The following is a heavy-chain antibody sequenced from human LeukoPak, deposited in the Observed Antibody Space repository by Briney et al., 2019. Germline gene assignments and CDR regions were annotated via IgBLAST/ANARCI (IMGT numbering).Heavy chain of an antibody. Sequence: PSQTLPLTCTVSGGSISSGDYYWSWIRQPPGKGLEWIGYIYYSGSTYYHPSLTSRVTISVDTSKTQFSLKLSSVTAADTAVYYCARDRGWVDYWGQGTLVTVSS. V-gene: IGHV4-30-4*08. CDR2: IYYSGST. CDR1: GGSISSGDYY. CDR3: ARDRGWVDY. J-gene: IGHJ4*02. D-gene: IGHD3-10*01.